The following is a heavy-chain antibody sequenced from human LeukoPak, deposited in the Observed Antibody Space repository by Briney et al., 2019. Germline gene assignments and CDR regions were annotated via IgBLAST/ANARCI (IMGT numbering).Heavy chain of an antibody. Sequence: SETLSLTCTVSGGSISSYYWSGIRQPAGKGLEWIGRIYTSGSTNYNPSLKSRVTMSVDTSKNQFSLKLSSVTAADTAVYYCARENYYDSSGYYAPQGLFDYWGQGTLVTVSS. CDR1: GGSISSYY. D-gene: IGHD3-22*01. J-gene: IGHJ4*02. V-gene: IGHV4-4*07. CDR2: IYTSGST. CDR3: ARENYYDSSGYYAPQGLFDY.